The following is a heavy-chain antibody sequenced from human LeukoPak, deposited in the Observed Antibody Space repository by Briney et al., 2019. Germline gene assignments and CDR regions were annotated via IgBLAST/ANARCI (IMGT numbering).Heavy chain of an antibody. Sequence: PGGSLRLSCAASGFTFSSYSMNWVRRAPGKGLEWVSSISSSSSYIYYADSVKGRFTISRDNAKNSLYLQMNSLRAEDTAVYYCARDLLYCSSTSCYLDYWGQGTLVTVSS. CDR1: GFTFSSYS. D-gene: IGHD2-2*01. CDR3: ARDLLYCSSTSCYLDY. V-gene: IGHV3-21*01. J-gene: IGHJ4*02. CDR2: ISSSSSYI.